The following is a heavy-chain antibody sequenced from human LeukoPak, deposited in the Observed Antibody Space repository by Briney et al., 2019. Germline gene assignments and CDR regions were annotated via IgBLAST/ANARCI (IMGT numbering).Heavy chain of an antibody. D-gene: IGHD5-18*01. V-gene: IGHV3-48*03. J-gene: IGHJ4*02. CDR2: ISGGGDAI. CDR1: GFXFRGYE. CDR3: ARDRPDRGYSYGRDFDY. Sequence: GGSLRLSCAASGFXFRGYEINWVRQAPGKGLQWISYISGGGDAIYYADSVKGRFTVSRDNAKNSLYLQMNSLRAEDTAVYYCARDRPDRGYSYGRDFDYWGQGTLVTVSS.